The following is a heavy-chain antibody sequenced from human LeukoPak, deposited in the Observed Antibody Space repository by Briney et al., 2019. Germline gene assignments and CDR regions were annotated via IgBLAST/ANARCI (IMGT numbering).Heavy chain of an antibody. Sequence: PSETLSLTCSVADGSTVSYPWSWIRQPPRKGLEWIGRISTSGSTDYNPSLKSRVTMSVATSKNQYSLKLRSVTAADTAVYYCARAEGTVNVFDIWGQGTIVTVSS. J-gene: IGHJ3*02. V-gene: IGHV4-4*07. CDR3: ARAEGTVNVFDI. CDR1: DGSTVSYP. CDR2: ISTSGST. D-gene: IGHD1-1*01.